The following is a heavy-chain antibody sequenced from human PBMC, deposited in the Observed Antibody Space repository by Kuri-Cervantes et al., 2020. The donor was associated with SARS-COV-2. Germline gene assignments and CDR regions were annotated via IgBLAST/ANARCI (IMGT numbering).Heavy chain of an antibody. CDR3: ARERGRDCSGGSCYFDY. V-gene: IGHV4-61*02. Sequence: SCTVSGGSINGGGYSWSWFRQTAGKELEWIGRIYASGSTNYNPSLESRVTISVDTSKNQFSLKLSSVTAADTAVYYCARERGRDCSGGSCYFDYWGQGTLVTVSS. CDR2: IYASGST. J-gene: IGHJ4*02. CDR1: GGSINGGGYS. D-gene: IGHD2-15*01.